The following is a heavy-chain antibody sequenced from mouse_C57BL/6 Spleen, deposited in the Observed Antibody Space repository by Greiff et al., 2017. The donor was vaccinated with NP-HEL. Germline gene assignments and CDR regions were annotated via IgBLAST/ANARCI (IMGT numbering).Heavy chain of an antibody. CDR1: GFTFSDYY. CDR2: INYDGSST. Sequence: EVQRVESEGGLVQPGSFMKLSCKASGFTFSDYYMAWVRQVPEKGLEWVANINYDGSSTYYLDYLKSRFIISRDNDKVFLDLQMSSLKSEDTATYYCARCGNYVGFDYWGQGTTLTVSS. D-gene: IGHD2-1*01. CDR3: ARCGNYVGFDY. V-gene: IGHV5-16*01. J-gene: IGHJ2*01.